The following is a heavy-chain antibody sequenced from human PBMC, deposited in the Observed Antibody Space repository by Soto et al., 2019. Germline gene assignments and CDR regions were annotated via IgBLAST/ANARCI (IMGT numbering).Heavy chain of an antibody. V-gene: IGHV4-39*07. D-gene: IGHD6-19*01. CDR1: GYSITAGRYY. J-gene: IGHJ5*02. CDR2: FYSSGSI. CDR3: ARMYSSGSGWFHP. Sequence: SETLSLTCFVSGYSITAGRYYWSWIRHHPGKGLEWIGSFYSSGSIIYNPSLRSRVSISGDTSSNQFSMIPTSVTAADTARYYCARMYSSGSGWFHPWGQGTLVTVSS.